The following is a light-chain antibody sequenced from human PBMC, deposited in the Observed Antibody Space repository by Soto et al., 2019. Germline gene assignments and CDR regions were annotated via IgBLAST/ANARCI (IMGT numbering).Light chain of an antibody. J-gene: IGKJ1*01. V-gene: IGKV3-20*01. CDR2: GAS. CDR1: QSVSSSY. Sequence: EIVLTQSPGTLSLSPGERATLSCRASQSVSSSYLAWYQQKPGQAPRLLLDGASSRATGIPDRFSSSGSWADFTLIISRLESEDVAAYYCQQEGSSPPWNFGHGTKVEIK. CDR3: QQEGSSPPWN.